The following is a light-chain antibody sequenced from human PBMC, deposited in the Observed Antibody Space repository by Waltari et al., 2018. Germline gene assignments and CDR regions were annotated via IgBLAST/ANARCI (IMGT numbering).Light chain of an antibody. CDR1: QRRDHSDGNTY. V-gene: IGKV2-30*02. CDR2: KVS. CDR3: AAWDDSLSALV. J-gene: IGKJ4*01. Sequence: DVVMTQSPLSLPVTLGQPASISCRSSQRRDHSDGNTYLRWFQQRPGQSPRRLIYKVSKWDSGVPDRFSGSKSGTSASLAISGLQSEDEADYYCAAWDDSLSALVFGGGT.